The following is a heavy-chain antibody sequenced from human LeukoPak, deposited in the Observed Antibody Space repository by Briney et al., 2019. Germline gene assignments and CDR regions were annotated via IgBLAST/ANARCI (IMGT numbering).Heavy chain of an antibody. CDR1: GFTFSSYG. CDR3: AKVAIVLMVYVHFDY. V-gene: IGHV3-30*18. J-gene: IGHJ4*02. CDR2: ISYDGSNK. D-gene: IGHD2-8*01. Sequence: PGRSLRLSCAASGFTFSSYGMYWVRQAPGKGLEWVAVISYDGSNKYYADSVKGRFTISRDNSKNTLYLQMNSLRAEDTAVYYCAKVAIVLMVYVHFDYWGQGTLVTVSS.